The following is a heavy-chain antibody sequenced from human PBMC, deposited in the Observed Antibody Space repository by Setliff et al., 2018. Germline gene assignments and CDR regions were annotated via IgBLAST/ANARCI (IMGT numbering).Heavy chain of an antibody. V-gene: IGHV4-59*01. CDR2: IYHNGNT. J-gene: IGHJ6*02. CDR1: GGSISPYF. CDR3: VRDRTAYSYGLDV. Sequence: SETLSLTCTVSGGSISPYFWSWIRQPPGKGLEWIGYIYHNGNTNFNPSLKTRVTMPVDPSKNQFALNLRSVTAADTAVYYCVRDRTAYSYGLDVWAQGTTVTVS. D-gene: IGHD5-18*01.